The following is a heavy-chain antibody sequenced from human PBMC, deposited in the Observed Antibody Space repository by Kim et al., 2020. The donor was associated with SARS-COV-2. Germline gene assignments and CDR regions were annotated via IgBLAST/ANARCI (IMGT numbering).Heavy chain of an antibody. CDR3: ARDRPGLPVSGTLGFDP. Sequence: SETLSLSCSVSGGSISTFYWSWIRQSPGRRLEWIGFINHSGSANYNPSLKSRVTISVDMSKNQFSLKLTSVTAADTGVYYCARDRPGLPVSGTLGFDPWGQGTLVTVSS. CDR2: INHSGSA. J-gene: IGHJ5*02. CDR1: GGSISTFY. V-gene: IGHV4-59*01. D-gene: IGHD6-19*01.